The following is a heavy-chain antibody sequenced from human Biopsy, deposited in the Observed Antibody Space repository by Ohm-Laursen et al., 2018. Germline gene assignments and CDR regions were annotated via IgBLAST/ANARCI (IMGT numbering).Heavy chain of an antibody. CDR1: GVTFDTYA. J-gene: IGHJ3*01. D-gene: IGHD2/OR15-2a*01. CDR3: VGGQRGPPIGVTVPGDAFDL. Sequence: VKISCKASGVTFDTYAFGWVRQAPRQGLEWMGGRIPYFNTIYYARNFQDRAVITADRSARTTDMQLSGLRPDDTAVYYCVGGQRGPPIGVTVPGDAFDLWGPGTMVTVSP. V-gene: IGHV1-69*13. CDR2: RIPYFNTI.